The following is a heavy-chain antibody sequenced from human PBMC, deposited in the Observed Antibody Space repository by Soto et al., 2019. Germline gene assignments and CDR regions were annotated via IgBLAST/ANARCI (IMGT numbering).Heavy chain of an antibody. CDR2: VYFNENT. D-gene: IGHD3-10*01. V-gene: IGHV4-31*01. CDR3: ARQITMARGIDF. J-gene: IGHJ4*02. CDR1: GGSISSGGYY. Sequence: QVQLLESGPGLVKASETLSLTCSISGGSISSGGYYWSWVRQRQAKGLEWIGYVYFNENTYSNPSLKSQVTISVGTSKSQFSLRLSSVTAADAAVYYCARQITMARGIDFWGPGISVSVSS.